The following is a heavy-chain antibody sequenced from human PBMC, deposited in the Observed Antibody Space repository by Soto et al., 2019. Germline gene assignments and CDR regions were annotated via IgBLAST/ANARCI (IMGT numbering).Heavy chain of an antibody. CDR2: IYSGGST. Sequence: GGSLSLSCAASGFTVSSNYLSWVRQAPGKGLEWVSVIYSGGSTYYEDSVKGRFTISRDNSKNTLYLQMNSLRAEDTAVYYCARDIGYSSGWYWFDPWGQGTLVTVSS. CDR1: GFTVSSNY. J-gene: IGHJ5*02. V-gene: IGHV3-66*01. CDR3: ARDIGYSSGWYWFDP. D-gene: IGHD6-19*01.